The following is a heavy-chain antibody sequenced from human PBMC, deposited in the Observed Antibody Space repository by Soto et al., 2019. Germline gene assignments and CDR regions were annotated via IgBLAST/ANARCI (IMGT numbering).Heavy chain of an antibody. CDR2: IYPDDSDT. CDR1: GFSFTSYL. D-gene: IGHD3-10*02. CDR3: ARKLLGSGSYYFDS. Sequence: XESLKVSYKCSGFSFTSYLIGLVLQMPGKGLEWMGIIYPDDSDTRYSPSFQGQVTISADKSISTAYLQWSSLKASDTAMYYCARKLLGSGSYYFDSWGQGTLVTVSS. V-gene: IGHV5-51*01. J-gene: IGHJ4*02.